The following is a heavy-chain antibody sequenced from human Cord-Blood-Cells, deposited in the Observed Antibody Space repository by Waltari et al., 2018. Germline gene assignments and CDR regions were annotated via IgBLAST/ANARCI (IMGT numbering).Heavy chain of an antibody. CDR1: GGSFSGYY. J-gene: IGHJ3*02. CDR2: INHSGST. D-gene: IGHD6-6*01. V-gene: IGHV4-34*01. Sequence: QVQLQQWGAGLLKPSETLSLTCAVYGGSFSGYYWSWIRQPPGKGLEWIGEINHSGSTHYNPSLKSRVTISVDTSKNQFSLKLSSVTAADTAVYYCARPLGLGDSSYAFDIWGQGTMVTVSS. CDR3: ARPLGLGDSSYAFDI.